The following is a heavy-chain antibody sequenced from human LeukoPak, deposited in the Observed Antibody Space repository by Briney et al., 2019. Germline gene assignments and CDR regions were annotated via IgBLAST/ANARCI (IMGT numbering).Heavy chain of an antibody. J-gene: IGHJ4*02. D-gene: IGHD5-18*01. CDR2: INPSGGST. CDR1: GYTFTSYY. Sequence: ASVKVSCKASGYTFTSYYMHWVRQAPGQGLEWMGIINPSGGSTSYAQKFQGRVTMTRDTSTSTVYMELSSLRSEDTAVYYCARAPLGNSYGPAFDYWGQGTLVTVSS. CDR3: ARAPLGNSYGPAFDY. V-gene: IGHV1-46*01.